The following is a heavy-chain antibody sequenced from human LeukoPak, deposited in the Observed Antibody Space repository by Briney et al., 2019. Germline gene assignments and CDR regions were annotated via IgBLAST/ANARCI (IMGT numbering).Heavy chain of an antibody. D-gene: IGHD4-23*01. J-gene: IGHJ3*02. CDR3: ARVIGKNGFGGNPEYDAFDI. CDR2: INPNSGGT. V-gene: IGHV1-2*02. Sequence: ASVKVSCKASGYTFTDYFMNWVRQAPGQGLEWMGWINPNSGGTNYAQKFQGRVTMTRDTSISTAYMELSRLRSDDTAVYYCARVIGKNGFGGNPEYDAFDIWGQGTMVTVSS. CDR1: GYTFTDYF.